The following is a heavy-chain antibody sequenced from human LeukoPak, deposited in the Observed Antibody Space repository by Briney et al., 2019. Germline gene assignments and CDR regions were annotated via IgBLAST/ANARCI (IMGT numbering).Heavy chain of an antibody. V-gene: IGHV4-61*02. J-gene: IGHJ4*02. CDR3: ARGLSYGKPRFDY. D-gene: IGHD1-26*01. CDR1: GGSISSGSYY. Sequence: SETLSLTCIVSGGSISSGSYYWSWIRQPAGKGLEWIGRIYTSGSTNYNPSLKSRVTISVDTSKNQFSLKLSSVTAADTAVYYCARGLSYGKPRFDYWGQGTLVTVSS. CDR2: IYTSGST.